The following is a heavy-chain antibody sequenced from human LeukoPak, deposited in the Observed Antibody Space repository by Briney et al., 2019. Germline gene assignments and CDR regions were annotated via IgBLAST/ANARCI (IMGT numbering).Heavy chain of an antibody. V-gene: IGHV1-2*06. Sequence: ASVKVSCKASGYTFTGYYMHWVRRAPGQGLEWMGRINPNSGGTNYAQKFQGRVTMTRDTSISTAYMELSRLRSDDTAVYYCARAIPARGTHFDYWGQGTLVTVSS. CDR3: ARAIPARGTHFDY. CDR2: INPNSGGT. D-gene: IGHD1-1*01. CDR1: GYTFTGYY. J-gene: IGHJ4*02.